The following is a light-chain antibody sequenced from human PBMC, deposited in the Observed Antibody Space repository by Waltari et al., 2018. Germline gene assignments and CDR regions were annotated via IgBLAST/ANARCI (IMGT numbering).Light chain of an antibody. J-gene: IGLJ3*02. Sequence: QSVLTQPPSASGTPGQRVTISCSGSSSNIGTNSVNWYQQLPGTAPKLLSYGHNQRPTGVPDRVSGSKSGSSASLAISGLQSEDEADYYCAAWDDSLSGLVFGGGTKVTVL. CDR1: SSNIGTNS. CDR2: GHN. CDR3: AAWDDSLSGLV. V-gene: IGLV1-44*01.